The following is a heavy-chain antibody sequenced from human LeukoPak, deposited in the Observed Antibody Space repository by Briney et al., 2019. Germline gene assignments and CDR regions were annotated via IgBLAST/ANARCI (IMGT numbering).Heavy chain of an antibody. CDR3: AKDIGWFDP. CDR2: ISGTGDSP. J-gene: IGHJ5*02. CDR1: GFTFRSYA. Sequence: PGGSLGLSCAASGFTFRSYAMNWVRQAPGKGLEWVSAISGTGDSPHYADSVKGRFTISRDNSKNTLYLQMNSLRAEDTAFYYCAKDIGWFDPWGQGTLVTVSS. V-gene: IGHV3-23*01.